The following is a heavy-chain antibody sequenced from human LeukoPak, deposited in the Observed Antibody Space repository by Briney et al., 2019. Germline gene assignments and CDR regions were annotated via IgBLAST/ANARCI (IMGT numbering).Heavy chain of an antibody. J-gene: IGHJ4*02. V-gene: IGHV3-30*18. CDR2: ISYDGSNK. CDR1: GFTFSSYG. CDR3: TKERYSYGYVPY. D-gene: IGHD5-18*01. Sequence: PGGSLRLSCAASGFTFSSYGMHWVRQAPGKGLEGVAGISYDGSNKYYADSVKGRFTISRDNSKNPLYLQMNSRRAEDTAVYYCTKERYSYGYVPYWGQGAMVTVSS.